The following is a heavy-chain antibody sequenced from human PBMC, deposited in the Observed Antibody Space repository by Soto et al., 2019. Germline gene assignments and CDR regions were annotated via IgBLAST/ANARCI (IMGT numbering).Heavy chain of an antibody. CDR3: ARALCSETDEL. CDR1: GFTFSRYW. J-gene: IGHJ4*02. Sequence: EVQLVESGGGLVQPGGSLRLSCAASGFTFSRYWMSWVRKAPGKGLEWVANIKQDGSEKYYVDSVKGRFTISRDNAKNSLYLQMNSLRAEDTAVYYCARALCSETDELWGQGTLVTVSS. CDR2: IKQDGSEK. D-gene: IGHD6-19*01. V-gene: IGHV3-7*01.